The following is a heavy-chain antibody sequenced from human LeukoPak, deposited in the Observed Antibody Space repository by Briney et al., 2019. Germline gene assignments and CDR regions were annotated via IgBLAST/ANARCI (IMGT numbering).Heavy chain of an antibody. Sequence: SVKVSCKASGGTFSSYAISWVQQAPGQGLEWMGRIIPIFGTANYAQKFQGRVTITTDESTSTAYMELSSLRSEDTAVYYCAATPDYDFWSGYFSAWGQGTLVTVSS. V-gene: IGHV1-69*05. D-gene: IGHD3-3*01. CDR1: GGTFSSYA. CDR3: AATPDYDFWSGYFSA. J-gene: IGHJ4*02. CDR2: IIPIFGTA.